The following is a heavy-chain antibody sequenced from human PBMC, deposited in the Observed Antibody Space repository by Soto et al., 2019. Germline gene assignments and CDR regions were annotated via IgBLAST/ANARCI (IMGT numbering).Heavy chain of an antibody. CDR3: VKDPSPTPGPTDDNWFDT. V-gene: IGHV3-33*06. Sequence: GGSLRLSCAASGFNFRNYAMHWVRQAPGKGLEWVAVIWSDGSEKYYGASVKGRVTISRDNFKNTVSLQMNSLRVEDTAIYYCVKDPSPTPGPTDDNWFDTLGLGTLVTVSS. J-gene: IGHJ5*02. CDR1: GFNFRNYA. D-gene: IGHD2-15*01. CDR2: IWSDGSEK.